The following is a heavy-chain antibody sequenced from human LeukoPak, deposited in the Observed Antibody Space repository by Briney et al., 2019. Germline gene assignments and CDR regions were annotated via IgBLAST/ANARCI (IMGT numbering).Heavy chain of an antibody. CDR1: GFTFSSYG. CDR2: ISYDGTNK. Sequence: GGSLRLSCAASGFTFSSYGMHWVRQAPGMGLEWVAVISYDGTNKYYADSVKGRFTISRDNSKNTLYLQMNSLRAEDTAVYYCAKERLYYGDYEDYYYYYGMDVWGQGTTVTVSS. V-gene: IGHV3-30*18. J-gene: IGHJ6*02. D-gene: IGHD4-17*01. CDR3: AKERLYYGDYEDYYYYYGMDV.